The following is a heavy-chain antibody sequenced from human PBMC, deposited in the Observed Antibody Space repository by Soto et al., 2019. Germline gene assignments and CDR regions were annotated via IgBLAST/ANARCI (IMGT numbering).Heavy chain of an antibody. Sequence: SETLSLTCAVSGGSISSGGYSWSWIRQPPGKGLEWIGYIYHSGSTYYNPSLKSRVTISVDRSKNQFSLKLSSVTAADTAVYYCARGGQLQLGDAFDIWGQGTMVTVSS. D-gene: IGHD2-2*01. CDR1: GGSISSGGYS. CDR3: ARGGQLQLGDAFDI. CDR2: IYHSGST. J-gene: IGHJ3*02. V-gene: IGHV4-30-2*01.